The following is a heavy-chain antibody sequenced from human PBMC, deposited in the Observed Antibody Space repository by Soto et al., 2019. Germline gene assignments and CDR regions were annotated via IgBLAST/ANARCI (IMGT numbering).Heavy chain of an antibody. V-gene: IGHV1-8*02. D-gene: IGHD6-13*01. J-gene: IGHJ3*02. CDR2: MNPNSGNT. Sequence: ASVKVSCKASGYTFTSYDINWVRQATGQGLEWMGWMNPNSGNTGYAQKFQGRVTMTRNTSISTAYMELSSLRSEDTAVYYCATHQLAAAGFDAFDIWGQWTMVTVSS. CDR3: ATHQLAAAGFDAFDI. CDR1: GYTFTSYD.